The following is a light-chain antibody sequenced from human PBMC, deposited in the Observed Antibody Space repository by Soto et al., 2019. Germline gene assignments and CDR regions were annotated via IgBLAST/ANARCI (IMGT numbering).Light chain of an antibody. CDR3: QHYDSYSWT. CDR2: KAS. CDR1: QSISGW. J-gene: IGKJ1*01. Sequence: DIQMTQSPSTLSASVGDRVTITCRASQSISGWLAWYQQKPGKPPKFLIYKASSLSIGVPSRFSGRGSGTEFTLTISSLQPDDFATYYCQHYDSYSWTFGQGTKVEIK. V-gene: IGKV1-5*03.